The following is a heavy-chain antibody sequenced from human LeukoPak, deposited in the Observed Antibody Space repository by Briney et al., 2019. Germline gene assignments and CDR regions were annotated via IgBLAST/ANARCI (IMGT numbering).Heavy chain of an antibody. CDR1: GFTFISYV. Sequence: PGGSLRLSCAASGFTFISYVMSWVRQAPGKGLEWVSAISGSGGSTYYTDSVKGRFTISRDNSKNTLYLQMNSLRAEDTDVYYCAKDRAFYYDSSGYYPDAFDIWGQGTMVTVSS. J-gene: IGHJ3*02. V-gene: IGHV3-23*01. CDR2: ISGSGGST. CDR3: AKDRAFYYDSSGYYPDAFDI. D-gene: IGHD3-22*01.